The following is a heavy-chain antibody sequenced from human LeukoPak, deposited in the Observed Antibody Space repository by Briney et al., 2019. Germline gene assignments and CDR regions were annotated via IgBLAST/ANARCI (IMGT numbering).Heavy chain of an antibody. Sequence: GGSLRLSCAASGFTFDDYGMSWVRQAPGKGLEWVSAISGSGGSTYYADSVKGRFTISRDNSKNTLYLQMNSLRAEDTAVYYCANTNSGWYYFDYWGQGTLVTVSS. CDR1: GFTFDDYG. D-gene: IGHD6-19*01. J-gene: IGHJ4*02. CDR2: ISGSGGST. CDR3: ANTNSGWYYFDY. V-gene: IGHV3-23*01.